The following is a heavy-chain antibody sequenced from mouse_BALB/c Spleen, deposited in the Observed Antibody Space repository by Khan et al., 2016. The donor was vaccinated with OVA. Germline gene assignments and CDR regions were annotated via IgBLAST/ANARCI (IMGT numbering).Heavy chain of an antibody. CDR2: VNPNTGGS. CDR1: GYSFTLYY. J-gene: IGHJ3*01. D-gene: IGHD2-14*01. CDR3: ARGYDFFAY. V-gene: IGHV1-26*01. Sequence: VQLQQSGPDLVQPGASVKISCKASGYSFTLYYMTWVKQSHGKSLEWIGRVNPNTGGSDYNQEFKGKAILTVDTSSNTAYMELHSLTSEDSAVYYWARGYDFFAYWGQGTLVTVSA.